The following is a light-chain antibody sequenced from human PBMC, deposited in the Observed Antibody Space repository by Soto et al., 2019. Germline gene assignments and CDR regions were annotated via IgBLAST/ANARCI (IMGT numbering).Light chain of an antibody. CDR1: QSLSWGY. Sequence: IVLTQSPGTLSLSPGESATLSCRASQSLSWGYLAWYQHTSGQAPRLLIYGASKRATGIPYRFSGSASGTDFTLTISRLEHEDFAMYYCQQYGASPWTFGQGTKVEVK. CDR3: QQYGASPWT. CDR2: GAS. J-gene: IGKJ1*01. V-gene: IGKV3-20*01.